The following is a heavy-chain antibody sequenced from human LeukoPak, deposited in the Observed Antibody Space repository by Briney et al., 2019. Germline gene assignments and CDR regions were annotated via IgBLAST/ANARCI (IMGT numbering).Heavy chain of an antibody. CDR1: GFTFSSYW. Sequence: GGSLRLSCAASGFTFSSYWMHWVRQAPGKGLVWVSRINSDGSSTSYADSVKGRFTISRDNAKNTLYLQMNSLRAEDTAVYYCARVNTMVRGVMSPWYYYYGMDVWGKGTMVTVSS. D-gene: IGHD3-10*01. CDR3: ARVNTMVRGVMSPWYYYYGMDV. CDR2: INSDGSST. J-gene: IGHJ6*04. V-gene: IGHV3-74*01.